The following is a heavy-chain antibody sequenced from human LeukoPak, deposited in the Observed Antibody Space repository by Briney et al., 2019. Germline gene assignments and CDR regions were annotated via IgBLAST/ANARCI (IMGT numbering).Heavy chain of an antibody. D-gene: IGHD2-15*01. CDR1: GYTFTGYY. Sequence: ASVKVSCKASGYTFTGYYMHWVGQAPGQGLEWMGRINPNSGGTNYEQKLPGRVTMTRDTSSSTAYKELSRLRSDDTAVYYCARDGTGYCSGGSCYSGASFDYWGQGTLVTVSS. CDR3: ARDGTGYCSGGSCYSGASFDY. J-gene: IGHJ4*02. CDR2: INPNSGGT. V-gene: IGHV1-2*06.